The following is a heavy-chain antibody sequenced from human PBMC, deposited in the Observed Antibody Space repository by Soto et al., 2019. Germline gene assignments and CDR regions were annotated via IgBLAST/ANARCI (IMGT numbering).Heavy chain of an antibody. CDR1: GFTFSSYS. J-gene: IGHJ6*03. CDR2: ISSSSSYI. V-gene: IGHV3-21*01. D-gene: IGHD2-2*01. CDR3: AVSLGYCSSTSCYDTLDNYYYMDV. Sequence: GESLKISCAASGFTFSSYSMNWVRQAPGKGLEWVSSISSSSSYIYYADSVKGRFTISRDNAKNSLYLQMNSLRAEDTAVYYCAVSLGYCSSTSCYDTLDNYYYMDVWGKGTTVTVSS.